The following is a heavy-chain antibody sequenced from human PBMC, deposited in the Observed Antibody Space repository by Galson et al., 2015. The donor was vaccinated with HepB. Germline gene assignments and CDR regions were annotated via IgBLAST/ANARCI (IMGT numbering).Heavy chain of an antibody. CDR1: GGTFSTYT. CDR3: ARKGRAAATNPVDY. Sequence: SVKVSCKASGGTFSTYTISWVRQAPGQGLEWMGGITPIFGTANYAPRFQGRVTITADESTRTAYLELSSLRSEDTAVYYCARKGRAAATNPVDYWGQGTLVTVSS. CDR2: ITPIFGTA. V-gene: IGHV1-69*13. J-gene: IGHJ4*02. D-gene: IGHD6-13*01.